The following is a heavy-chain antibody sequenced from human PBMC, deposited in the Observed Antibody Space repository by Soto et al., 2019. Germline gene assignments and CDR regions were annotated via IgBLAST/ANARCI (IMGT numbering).Heavy chain of an antibody. J-gene: IGHJ4*02. CDR3: ARVADCSGGSCYFSVDY. D-gene: IGHD2-15*01. Sequence: PLEILSLTCAVYGGSFSGYCWSWIRQPPGKGLEWIGEINHSGSTNYNPSLKSRVTISVDTSKNQFSLKLSSVTAADTAVYYCARVADCSGGSCYFSVDYWGQGTLVTVSS. CDR1: GGSFSGYC. CDR2: INHSGST. V-gene: IGHV4-34*01.